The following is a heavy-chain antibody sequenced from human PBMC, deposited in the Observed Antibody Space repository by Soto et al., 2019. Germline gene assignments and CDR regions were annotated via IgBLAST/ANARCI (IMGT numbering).Heavy chain of an antibody. CDR3: ARIDHRYDAFDI. CDR1: GYTFTSYG. Sequence: ASVKVSCKASGYTFTSYGISWVRQAPGQGLEWMGWISAYNGNTNYAQKLQGRVTMTTDTSISTAYMELSRLRSDDTAVYYCARIDHRYDAFDIWGQGTMVTVSS. CDR2: ISAYNGNT. D-gene: IGHD3-16*02. V-gene: IGHV1-18*01. J-gene: IGHJ3*02.